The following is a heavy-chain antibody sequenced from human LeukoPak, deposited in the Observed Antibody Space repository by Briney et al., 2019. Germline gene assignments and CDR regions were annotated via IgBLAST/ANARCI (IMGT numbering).Heavy chain of an antibody. CDR3: AREKESFKTYYYGSGSSGKYYMDV. CDR2: INPNSGGT. Sequence: GASVKVSCKASGYTFTGYYMHWVRQAPGQGLEWMGWINPNSGGTNYAQKFQGRVTMTRDTSISTAYMELSRLRSDDTAVYYCAREKESFKTYYYGSGSSGKYYMDVWGKGTTVTISS. J-gene: IGHJ6*03. V-gene: IGHV1-2*02. CDR1: GYTFTGYY. D-gene: IGHD3-10*01.